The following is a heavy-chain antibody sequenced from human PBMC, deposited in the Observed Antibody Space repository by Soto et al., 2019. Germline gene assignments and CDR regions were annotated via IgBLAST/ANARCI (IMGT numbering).Heavy chain of an antibody. J-gene: IGHJ4*02. CDR2: MNPNSGNT. CDR3: AGVDGYNKVTRFDY. Sequence: ASVKVSCKASGYTFTSYDINWVRQATGQGLEWTGWMNPNSGNTGYAQKFQGRVTMTRDTSTSTVYMELSSLRSEDTAVYYCAGVDGYNKVTRFDYWGQGTLVTVSS. V-gene: IGHV1-8*01. D-gene: IGHD5-12*01. CDR1: GYTFTSYD.